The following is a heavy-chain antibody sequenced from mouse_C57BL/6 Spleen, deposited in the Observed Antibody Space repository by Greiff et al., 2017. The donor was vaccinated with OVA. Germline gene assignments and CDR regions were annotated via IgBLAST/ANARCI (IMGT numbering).Heavy chain of an antibody. V-gene: IGHV5-17*01. CDR3: ASPYYYGSSRYYAMDY. D-gene: IGHD1-1*01. CDR1: GFTFSDYG. Sequence: EVHLVESGGGLVKPGGSLKLSCAASGFTFSDYGMHWVRQAPEKGLEWVAYISSGSSTIYYADTVKGRFTISRDNAKNTLFLQMTSLRSEDTAMYYCASPYYYGSSRYYAMDYWGQGTSVTVSS. CDR2: ISSGSSTI. J-gene: IGHJ4*01.